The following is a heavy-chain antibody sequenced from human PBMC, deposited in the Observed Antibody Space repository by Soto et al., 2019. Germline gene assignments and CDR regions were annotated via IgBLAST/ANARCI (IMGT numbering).Heavy chain of an antibody. CDR1: GGTFSSYA. J-gene: IGHJ6*02. CDR2: IIPIFGTA. CDR3: ARDPIRITIFGVVNYYYGMDV. Sequence: SVKVSCKASGGTFSSYAISWVRQAPGQGLEWMGGIIPIFGTANYAQKFQGRVTITADESTSTAYMELSSLRSEDTAVYYCARDPIRITIFGVVNYYYGMDVWGQGTTVTVSS. D-gene: IGHD3-3*01. V-gene: IGHV1-69*13.